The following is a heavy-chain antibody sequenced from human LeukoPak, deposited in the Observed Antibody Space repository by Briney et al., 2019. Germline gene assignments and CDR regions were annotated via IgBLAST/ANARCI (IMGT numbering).Heavy chain of an antibody. V-gene: IGHV4-39*07. J-gene: IGHJ4*02. Sequence: SETLSLTCTVSGGSISSSSYYWGWIRQPPGKGLEWIGSIYYSGSTYYNPSLKSRVTISVDTSKNQFSLKLSSVTAADTAVYYCARGRGSGWYLGIASRPRYFDYWGQGTLVTVSS. CDR1: GGSISSSSYY. CDR2: IYYSGST. CDR3: ARGRGSGWYLGIASRPRYFDY. D-gene: IGHD6-19*01.